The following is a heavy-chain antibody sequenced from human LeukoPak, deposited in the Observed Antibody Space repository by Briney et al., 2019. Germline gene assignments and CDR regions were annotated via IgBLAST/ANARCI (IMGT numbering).Heavy chain of an antibody. CDR3: ARDDYDSSGNDAFDI. Sequence: PSETLSLTCTVSGDSISSYYWSWIRQPPGKGLEWIGYIYYSGSTNYNPSLKSRVTISVDTSKSQFSLKLSSVTAADTAVYYCARDDYDSSGNDAFDIWGQGTMVTVSS. CDR1: GDSISSYY. J-gene: IGHJ3*02. CDR2: IYYSGST. D-gene: IGHD3-22*01. V-gene: IGHV4-59*01.